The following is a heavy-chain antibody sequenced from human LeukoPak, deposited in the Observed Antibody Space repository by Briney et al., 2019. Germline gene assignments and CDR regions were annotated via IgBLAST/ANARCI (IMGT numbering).Heavy chain of an antibody. CDR2: IYHSGNT. J-gene: IGHJ6*03. CDR1: GDSISSSHW. V-gene: IGHV4-4*02. CDR3: ARSVEGYCRGGSCYYYSYYMDV. Sequence: PSETLSLTCAVSGDSISSSHWWSWVRQSPGKWLEWIGEIYHSGNTNYNPSLKSRVTISVDTSKNQFSLKLSSVTAADTAVYYCARSVEGYCRGGSCYYYSYYMDVWGKGTTVTVSS. D-gene: IGHD2-15*01.